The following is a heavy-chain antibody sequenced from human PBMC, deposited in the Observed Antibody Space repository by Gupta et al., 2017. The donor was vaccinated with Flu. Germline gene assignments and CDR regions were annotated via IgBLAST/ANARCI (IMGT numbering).Heavy chain of an antibody. CDR1: GFTFDAYA. D-gene: IGHD4-23*01. J-gene: IGHJ1*01. V-gene: IGHV3-9*01. CDR3: GKPAGPGVTPRYFQH. Sequence: EVQLVESGGGLVQPGRSLTLSCAAFGFTFDAYAMHWVRQAQGKGLEWVSGISWNSGSIGYADSGKGRFTISRDNAKNSRYMQMNSLRAEDTAVYYCGKPAGPGVTPRYFQHWGQGTLVTVAS. CDR2: ISWNSGSI.